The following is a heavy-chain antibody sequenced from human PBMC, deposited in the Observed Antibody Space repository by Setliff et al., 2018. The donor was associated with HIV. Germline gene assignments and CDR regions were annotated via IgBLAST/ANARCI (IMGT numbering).Heavy chain of an antibody. V-gene: IGHV3-23*01. CDR1: GFTFSSHG. J-gene: IGHJ6*03. CDR3: ASSGYNFGGYYMDV. D-gene: IGHD5-18*01. CDR2: ISGTGVST. Sequence: PGGSLRLSCAASGFTFSSHGMNWVRQAPGQGLEWVSAISGTGVSTYYADSVKGRFSISRDNGKNSLYLQMNSLRAEDTAVYYCASSGYNFGGYYMDVWGKGTKVTVSS.